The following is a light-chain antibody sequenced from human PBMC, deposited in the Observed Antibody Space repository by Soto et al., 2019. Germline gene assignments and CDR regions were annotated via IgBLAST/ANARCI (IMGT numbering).Light chain of an antibody. CDR1: QSVSSSS. CDR3: QQYSSSPFT. V-gene: IGKV3-20*01. J-gene: IGKJ3*01. CDR2: GAS. Sequence: EIVLTQSPGTLSLSPGERATLSCRASQSVSSSSLAWYQQKPGQAPRLLIYGASNRATGIPDRFSGSGSGTDFTLTVSRLEPEDFALYYCQQYSSSPFTFGRGTRVDAK.